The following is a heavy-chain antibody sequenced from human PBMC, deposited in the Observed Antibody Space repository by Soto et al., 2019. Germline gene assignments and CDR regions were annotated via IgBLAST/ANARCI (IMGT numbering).Heavy chain of an antibody. V-gene: IGHV4-31*03. CDR1: GGSISSGGYY. CDR3: ARSYGDYANYFDY. D-gene: IGHD4-17*01. CDR2: IYYSGST. Sequence: SETLSLTCTVSGGSISSGGYYWSWIRQHPRKGLEWIGYIYYSGSTYYNPSLKSRVTISVDTSKNQFSLKLSSVTAADTAVYYCARSYGDYANYFDYWGQGTLVTVSS. J-gene: IGHJ4*02.